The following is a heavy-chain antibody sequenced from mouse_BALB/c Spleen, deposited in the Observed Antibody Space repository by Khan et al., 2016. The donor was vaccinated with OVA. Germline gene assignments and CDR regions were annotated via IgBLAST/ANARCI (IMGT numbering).Heavy chain of an antibody. J-gene: IGHJ3*01. CDR1: GYSFTTYY. V-gene: IGHV1-31*01. D-gene: IGHD1-1*01. Sequence: VQLQQSGPELMKPGASVKISCRASGYSFTTYYIHWVEQSHGKTLEWIGYIDPFNGGSTYNQKFNDTATLTVDKSSSTAYMHLSSLTSEDSAVYYCTRHGSTSWFAYWGQGTLVTVSA. CDR2: IDPFNGGS. CDR3: TRHGSTSWFAY.